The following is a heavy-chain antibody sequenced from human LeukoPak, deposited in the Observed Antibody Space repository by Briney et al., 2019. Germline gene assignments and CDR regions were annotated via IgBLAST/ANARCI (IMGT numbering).Heavy chain of an antibody. Sequence: GGSLRLSCAASGFSISSYAMHWVRQAPGKGLEWVAVISYDGSNKYYADSVKGRFTISRDNSKNTLYLQMNSLRAEDTAVYYCARSIAAAGQVVGYWGQGTLVTVSS. V-gene: IGHV3-30-3*01. CDR2: ISYDGSNK. J-gene: IGHJ4*02. CDR1: GFSISSYA. CDR3: ARSIAAAGQVVGY. D-gene: IGHD6-13*01.